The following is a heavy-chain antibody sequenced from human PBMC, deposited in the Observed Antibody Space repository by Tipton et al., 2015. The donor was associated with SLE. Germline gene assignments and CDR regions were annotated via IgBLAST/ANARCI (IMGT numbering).Heavy chain of an antibody. CDR2: INPNSGGT. Sequence: QLVQSGPEVKKPGATVKISCKVSGYTFTDYYMHWVQQAPGQGLEWMGWINPNSGGTNYAQKFQGRVTMTRDTSISTAYLELSRLRSDDTAVYYCASPHYDFWSGYYRGDAFATWGQGTMVTVSS. V-gene: IGHV1-2*02. D-gene: IGHD3-3*01. CDR3: ASPHYDFWSGYYRGDAFAT. CDR1: GYTFTDYY. J-gene: IGHJ3*02.